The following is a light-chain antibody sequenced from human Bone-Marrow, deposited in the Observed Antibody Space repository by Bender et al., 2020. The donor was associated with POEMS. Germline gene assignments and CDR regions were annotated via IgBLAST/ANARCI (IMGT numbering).Light chain of an antibody. V-gene: IGLV1-44*01. CDR3: AALGAGQGRGV. J-gene: IGLJ3*02. CDR1: NSNIGTNA. CDR2: SDN. Sequence: QSVLTQPPSASGTPGQRVTISCSGSNSNIGTNAVNWYQQFPGPAPKLLIYSDNQRPSGVPHRFYAFKYGTSASLVSSGLQSEDEADYCCAALGAGQGRGVLGGGTEMTVL.